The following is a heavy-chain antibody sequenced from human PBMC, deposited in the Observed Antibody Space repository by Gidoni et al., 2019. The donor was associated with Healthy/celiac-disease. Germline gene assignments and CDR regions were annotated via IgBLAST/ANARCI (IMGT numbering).Heavy chain of an antibody. CDR1: GGTFSSYA. D-gene: IGHD2-2*01. CDR2: IIPIFGTA. Sequence: QVQLVQSGAEVTKPGSSVKVSCKASGGTFSSYAISWVRQAPGQGLEWMGGIIPIFGTANYAQKFQGRVTITADESTSTAYMELSSLRSEDTAVYYCARSPVVPAAISPAEELISGMDVWGQGTTVTVSS. J-gene: IGHJ6*02. CDR3: ARSPVVPAAISPAEELISGMDV. V-gene: IGHV1-69*01.